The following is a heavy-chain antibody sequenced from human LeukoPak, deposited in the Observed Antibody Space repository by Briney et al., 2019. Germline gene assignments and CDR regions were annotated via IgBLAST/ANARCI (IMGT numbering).Heavy chain of an antibody. V-gene: IGHV3-30*02. Sequence: GGSLRLSWAASGFTFSSSGMHWVRQAPGKGLEWVAFIRFDGSNKYYADSVKGRFTISRDNSKNTLYLQMNSLRAEDAAVYYCAKDYDFWSGYYSPTRGYFDYWGQGTLVTVSS. CDR3: AKDYDFWSGYYSPTRGYFDY. CDR1: GFTFSSSG. D-gene: IGHD3-3*01. CDR2: IRFDGSNK. J-gene: IGHJ4*02.